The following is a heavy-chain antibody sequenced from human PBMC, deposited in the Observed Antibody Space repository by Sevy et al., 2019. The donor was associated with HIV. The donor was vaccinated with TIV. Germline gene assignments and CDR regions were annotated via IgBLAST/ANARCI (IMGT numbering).Heavy chain of an antibody. J-gene: IGHJ4*02. Sequence: GGSLRLSCAASGFTFRTYSMNWVRQAPGKGLEWLSSISDDSRYIYYSDSVKGRFTISRANAKNLFYLQMNNLRVEDTALYYCARDFTIFGVVSGIDYWGRGNLFTVSS. CDR1: GFTFRTYS. V-gene: IGHV3-21*04. CDR3: ARDFTIFGVVSGIDY. D-gene: IGHD3-3*01. CDR2: ISDDSRYI.